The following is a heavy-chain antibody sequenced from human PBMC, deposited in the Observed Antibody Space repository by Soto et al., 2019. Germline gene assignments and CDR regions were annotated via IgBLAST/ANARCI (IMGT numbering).Heavy chain of an antibody. CDR1: GGSIISSNW. J-gene: IGHJ6*02. V-gene: IGHV4-4*02. CDR3: ARVLMVYAIPPYYGMDV. Sequence: SETHSLTSTVSGGSIISSNWWSWVRQTPGKGLEWIGEIYQSGSTNYNPSLKSRVTISVDKSKNQFSLKLTSVTAADTAVYYCARVLMVYAIPPYYGMDVWGQGTTVTVSS. D-gene: IGHD2-8*02. CDR2: IYQSGST.